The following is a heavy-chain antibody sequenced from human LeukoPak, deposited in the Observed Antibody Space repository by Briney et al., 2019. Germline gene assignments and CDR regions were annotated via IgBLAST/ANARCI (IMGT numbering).Heavy chain of an antibody. CDR2: IYYSGST. J-gene: IGHJ4*02. CDR3: ARHGVAYYYDSSGYQIDY. D-gene: IGHD3-22*01. V-gene: IGHV4-59*08. Sequence: PSETLSLTCTVSGGSISSYYWSWIRQPPGKGLEWIGYIYYSGSTNYNPSLKSRVTISVDTSKNQFSLKLSSVTAADTAVYYCARHGVAYYYDSSGYQIDYWGQGTLVTVSS. CDR1: GGSISSYY.